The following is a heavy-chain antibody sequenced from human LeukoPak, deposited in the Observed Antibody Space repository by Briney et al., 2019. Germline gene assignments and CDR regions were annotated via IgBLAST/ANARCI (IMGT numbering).Heavy chain of an antibody. J-gene: IGHJ4*02. CDR2: IDWDDDI. CDR1: GFSLSTSGMC. V-gene: IGHV2-70*01. Sequence: SGPTLVNPTQTLTLTCTFSGFSLSTSGMCVSWIRQPPGKALEWLAHIDWDDDIYYSTSLRTRLTISKDTSKNQVVLTMTNMDPVDTATYYCARLVGGNSGHSVDYWGQGTLVTVSS. CDR3: ARLVGGNSGHSVDY. D-gene: IGHD3-22*01.